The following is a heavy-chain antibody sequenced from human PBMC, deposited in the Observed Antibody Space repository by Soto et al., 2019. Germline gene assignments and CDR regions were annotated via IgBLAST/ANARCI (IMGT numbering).Heavy chain of an antibody. V-gene: IGHV1-46*01. CDR2: INPSGGST. CDR3: AREYPDSSGYHNWFDP. CDR1: GYTFTSYY. Sequence: GASVKVSCKASGYTFTSYYMHWVRQAPGQGLEWMGIINPSGGSTSYAQKFQGRVTMTRDTSTSTGDMELSSLRSEDTAVYYCAREYPDSSGYHNWFDPWGQGTLVTVSS. J-gene: IGHJ5*02. D-gene: IGHD3-22*01.